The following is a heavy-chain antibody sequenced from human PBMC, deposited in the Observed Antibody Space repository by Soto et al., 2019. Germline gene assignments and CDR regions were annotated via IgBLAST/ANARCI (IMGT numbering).Heavy chain of an antibody. CDR2: IYHSGTT. J-gene: IGHJ4*02. V-gene: IGHV4-4*02. Sequence: QVQLQESGPGLVKPSGTLFLTCAVSGGSISDNWWSWVRQPPGKGLEWIGEIYHSGTTYYTPSLRSRVVILVDKSASQISLTLRSVTAADTAVYYCARHVAVPRTRGFDYWGPGTLVAVSS. D-gene: IGHD2-21*01. CDR3: ARHVAVPRTRGFDY. CDR1: GGSISDNW.